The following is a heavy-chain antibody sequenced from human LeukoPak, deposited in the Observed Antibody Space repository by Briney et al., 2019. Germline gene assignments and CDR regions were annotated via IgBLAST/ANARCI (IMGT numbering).Heavy chain of an antibody. CDR3: ARWESTESFDY. D-gene: IGHD1-26*01. J-gene: IGHJ4*02. CDR1: GDSISCGDYY. CDR2: IYYSGST. V-gene: IGHV4-30-4*01. Sequence: SETLSLTCTVSGDSISCGDYYWSWIRQPPGKGLEWIGYIYYSGSTYYNPSLKSRVTISVDTSKNQFSLKLSSVTAADTAVYYCARWESTESFDYWGQGTLVTVSS.